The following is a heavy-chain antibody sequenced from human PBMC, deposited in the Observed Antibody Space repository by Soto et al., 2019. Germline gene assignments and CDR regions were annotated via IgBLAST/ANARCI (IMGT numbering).Heavy chain of an antibody. CDR3: ARPCSGVAPFYGMDV. V-gene: IGHV3-74*01. J-gene: IGHJ6*02. Sequence: GGSLRLSCVASGFSFGTYWVHWVRQGPGKGLVWVSRINSDGSSTSYADSVKGRFTISRDNAKNTLYLQMNSLRAENTAVYYCARPCSGVAPFYGMDVWGQGTTVTVSS. CDR1: GFSFGTYW. CDR2: INSDGSST. D-gene: IGHD2-15*01.